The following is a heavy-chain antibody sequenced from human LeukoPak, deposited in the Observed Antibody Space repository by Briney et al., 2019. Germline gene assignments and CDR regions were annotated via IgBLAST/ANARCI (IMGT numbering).Heavy chain of an antibody. D-gene: IGHD1-26*01. V-gene: IGHV3-23*01. Sequence: GGSLRLSCAASGFTFSRYSLNWVRQAPGKGLEWVSTISASGGRTYYADSVKGRFTISRDNAKNSLYLQMNSLRAEDTAVYYCARDSGSYYFDYWGQGTLVTVSS. CDR1: GFTFSRYS. CDR3: ARDSGSYYFDY. J-gene: IGHJ4*02. CDR2: ISASGGRT.